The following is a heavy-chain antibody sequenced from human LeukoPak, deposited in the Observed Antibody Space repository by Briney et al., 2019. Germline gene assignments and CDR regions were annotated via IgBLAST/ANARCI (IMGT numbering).Heavy chain of an antibody. J-gene: IGHJ4*02. CDR3: VVGGSPGY. V-gene: IGHV3-74*01. CDR1: GLAFSAYK. CDR2: ISTDGYTT. Sequence: GGSLRLSCAASGLAFSAYKMHWVRQAPRKGLVWVSRISTDGYTTDYADFVQGRFSASRDNTKNTWSLEMNSLRAEDTAVYYCVVGGSPGYWGQGTLVTVSS. D-gene: IGHD2-15*01.